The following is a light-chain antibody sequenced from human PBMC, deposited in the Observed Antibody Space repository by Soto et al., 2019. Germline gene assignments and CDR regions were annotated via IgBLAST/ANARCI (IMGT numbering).Light chain of an antibody. CDR2: DVN. CDR1: RSDIGAYNF. V-gene: IGLV2-14*03. CDR3: PPWTTSPPII. Sequence: QSALTQPASVSGSPGQSITISCTGTRSDIGAYNFVSWYQQHPGEVPKLILYDVNVRPSGVSNRFSGSKSGNTASLTISGPRAEGGAYYYCPPWTTSPPIIFGGGTKPTFL. J-gene: IGLJ2*01.